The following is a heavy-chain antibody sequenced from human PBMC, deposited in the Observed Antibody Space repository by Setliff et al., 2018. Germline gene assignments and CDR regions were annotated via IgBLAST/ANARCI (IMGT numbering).Heavy chain of an antibody. CDR3: RLWFEETSRDY. V-gene: IGHV3-53*01. J-gene: IGHJ4*02. Sequence: GGSLRLFCAASGFVVSNNEMSWVRQAPEKGLEWVSVTYASGATNYADSVKGRFTISRDNSKNTLYLQMNSLRAEDTAVYYCRLWFEETSRDYWGQGTLVTVSS. CDR2: TYASGAT. D-gene: IGHD3-10*01. CDR1: GFVVSNNE.